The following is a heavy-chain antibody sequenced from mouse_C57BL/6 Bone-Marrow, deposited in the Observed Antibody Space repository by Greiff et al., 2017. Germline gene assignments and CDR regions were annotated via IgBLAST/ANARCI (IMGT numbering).Heavy chain of an antibody. V-gene: IGHV5-12*01. CDR2: ISNGGGST. CDR1: GFTFSDYY. J-gene: IGHJ4*01. Sequence: EVNVVESGGGLVQPGGSLKLSCAASGFTFSDYYMYWVRQTPEKRLEWVAYISNGGGSTYYPDTVKGRFTISRDNAKNTLYLQMSRLKSEDTAMYYCARPVAPNGYYAMDYWGQGTSVTVSS. CDR3: ARPVAPNGYYAMDY.